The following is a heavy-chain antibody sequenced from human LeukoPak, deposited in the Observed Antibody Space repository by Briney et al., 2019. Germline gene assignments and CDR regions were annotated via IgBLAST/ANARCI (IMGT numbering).Heavy chain of an antibody. J-gene: IGHJ4*02. CDR1: GFSFTRYW. CDR2: IYPGDSDT. CDR3: ARNVCRTGSCHGDY. D-gene: IGHD2-15*01. V-gene: IGHV5-51*01. Sequence: GESLKISCKGSGFSFTRYWIAWVRQMPGKGLEWMGIIYPGDSDTRYSPSLQGQVTISADKSITTAYLQWSSLKASDTAMYYCARNVCRTGSCHGDYWGLGTLVTASS.